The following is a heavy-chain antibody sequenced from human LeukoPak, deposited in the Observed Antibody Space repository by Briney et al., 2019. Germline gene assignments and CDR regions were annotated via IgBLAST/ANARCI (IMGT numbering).Heavy chain of an antibody. CDR3: ARSPTASGWYYFDY. Sequence: GGSLRLSCAASGFTVSSNYMSWVRQAPGKGLEWVSGINWNGGSTGYADSVKGRFTISRDNAKNSLYLQMNSLRAEDTAVYYCARSPTASGWYYFDYWGQGTLVTVSS. CDR2: INWNGGST. D-gene: IGHD6-19*01. CDR1: GFTVSSNY. J-gene: IGHJ4*02. V-gene: IGHV3-20*04.